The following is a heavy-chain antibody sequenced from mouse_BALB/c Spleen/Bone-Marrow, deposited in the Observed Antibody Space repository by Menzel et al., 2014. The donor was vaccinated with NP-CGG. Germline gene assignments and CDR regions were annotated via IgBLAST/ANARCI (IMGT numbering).Heavy chain of an antibody. V-gene: IGHV6-6*02. Sequence: EVKLMESGGGLVQPGGSMKLSCVASGFTFSNYWMNWVRQSPEKGLEWVAEIRLKSNNYATQYAESVKGRFTISRDDSKNSVYLQMNNLRAEDTGIYYCTRVLPLLDYWGQGTSLTVSS. CDR1: GFTFSNYW. D-gene: IGHD1-2*01. CDR2: IRLKSNNYAT. CDR3: TRVLPLLDY. J-gene: IGHJ2*02.